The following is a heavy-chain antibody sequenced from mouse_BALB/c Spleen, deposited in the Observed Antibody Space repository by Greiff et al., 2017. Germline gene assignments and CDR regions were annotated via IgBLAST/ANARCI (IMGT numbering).Heavy chain of an antibody. V-gene: IGHV5-15*02. CDR2: ISNLAYSI. CDR1: GFTFSDYG. J-gene: IGHJ2*01. CDR3: AREGIYYGSSLDY. Sequence: EVQLVESGGGLVQPGGSRKLSCAASGFTFSDYGMAWVRQAPGKGPEWVAFISNLAYSIYYADTVTGRFTISRENAKNTLYLEMSSLRSEDTAMYYCAREGIYYGSSLDYWGQGTTLTVSS. D-gene: IGHD1-1*01.